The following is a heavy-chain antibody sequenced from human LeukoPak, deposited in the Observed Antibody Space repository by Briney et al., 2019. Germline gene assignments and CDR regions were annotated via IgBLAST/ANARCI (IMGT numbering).Heavy chain of an antibody. J-gene: IGHJ4*02. CDR2: ISDSGDST. CDR1: RFTFSSYA. D-gene: IGHD5-12*01. V-gene: IGHV3-23*01. CDR3: ATAEWLRSLIFDY. Sequence: GGSLRLSCAASRFTFSSYAMNWVRQAPGKGLEWVAAISDSGDSTYYADSVKGRFTISRDNSKNTLYLQMNNLRAEDTAVYYCATAEWLRSLIFDYWGQGTLVTVSS.